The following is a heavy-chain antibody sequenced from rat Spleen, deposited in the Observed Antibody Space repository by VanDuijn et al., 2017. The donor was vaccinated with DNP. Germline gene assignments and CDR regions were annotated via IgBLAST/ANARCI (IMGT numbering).Heavy chain of an antibody. J-gene: IGHJ3*01. CDR2: ISSGGGT. Sequence: QVRLRESGPGLVQPSHTLSLTCTVSGFSLTSYGVSWVRQSPGKGLEWIAGISSGGGTFYNSVFKFRLSISRDTSKSQVFLKMNSLQTEDTAIYFCTRDWIRGPFAYWGQGTLVTVSS. CDR1: GFSLTSYG. D-gene: IGHD4-3*01. V-gene: IGHV2S12*01. CDR3: TRDWIRGPFAY.